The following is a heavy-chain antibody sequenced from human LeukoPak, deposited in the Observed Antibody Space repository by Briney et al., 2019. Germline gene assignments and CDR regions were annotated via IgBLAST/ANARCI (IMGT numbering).Heavy chain of an antibody. CDR3: APVMVEDRGF. D-gene: IGHD2-21*01. J-gene: IGHJ4*02. Sequence: GGSLRLSCAASGFIFNKAWMNWVRQAPGKGPEWVGRIKSNNDGGTTDYASPVEGRFIISRDDSKNTIYLQMNRLIIDDTAIYYCAPVMVEDRGFWGQGTLVTVSS. CDR1: GFIFNKAW. CDR2: IKSNNDGGTT. V-gene: IGHV3-15*01.